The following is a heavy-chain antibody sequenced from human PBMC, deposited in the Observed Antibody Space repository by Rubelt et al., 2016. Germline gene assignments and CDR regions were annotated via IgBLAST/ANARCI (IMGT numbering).Heavy chain of an antibody. J-gene: IGHJ4*02. Sequence: QVQLVESGGGLVKPGGSLRLSCAASGFTFSDSYMTWIRQAPGKGLEWVSYISTTINHANYAGSVKGRFAISRDNARNSLYLQMNSLRADDTAVYYCARAPWRADFRGQGTLVTVSS. D-gene: IGHD3-3*01. CDR1: GFTFSDSY. CDR3: ARAPWRADF. V-gene: IGHV3-11*06. CDR2: ISTTINHA.